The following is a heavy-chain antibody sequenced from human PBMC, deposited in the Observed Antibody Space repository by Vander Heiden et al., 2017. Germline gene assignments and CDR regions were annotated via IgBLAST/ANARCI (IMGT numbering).Heavy chain of an antibody. D-gene: IGHD6-13*01. CDR3: ARDRSIAAAGTGGAYYYGMDV. Sequence: EVQLVESGGGLIQPGGSLRLSCAASGFTVSRNYMSWVRQAPGKRLEWVSVIYSGGSTYYADSVKGRFTISRDNSKNTLYLQMNSLRAEDTAVYYCARDRSIAAAGTGGAYYYGMDVWGQGTTVTVSS. CDR2: IYSGGST. J-gene: IGHJ6*02. CDR1: GFTVSRNY. V-gene: IGHV3-53*01.